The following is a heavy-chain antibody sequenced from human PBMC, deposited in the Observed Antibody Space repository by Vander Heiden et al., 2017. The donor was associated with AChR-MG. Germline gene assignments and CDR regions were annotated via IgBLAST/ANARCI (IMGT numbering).Heavy chain of an antibody. V-gene: IGHV4-59*01. Sequence: QVQLQESGPGLVKPSETLSLTCTVSGGSISSYYWSWIRQPPGKGLEWIGYIYYSGSTNYNPSLKSRVTISVDTSKNQFSLKLSSVTAADTAVYYCARSPSLARVGAEPFDYWGQGTLVTVSS. D-gene: IGHD1-26*01. J-gene: IGHJ4*02. CDR3: ARSPSLARVGAEPFDY. CDR2: IYYSGST. CDR1: GGSISSYY.